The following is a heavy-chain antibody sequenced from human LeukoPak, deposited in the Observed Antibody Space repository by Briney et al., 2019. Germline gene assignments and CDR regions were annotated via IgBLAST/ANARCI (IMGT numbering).Heavy chain of an antibody. CDR2: INPNSGGT. J-gene: IGHJ6*02. Sequence: GASVKVSCKASGYTFTGYYMHWVRQAPGQGLEWMGWINPNSGGTNYAQKFQGRVTMTRDTSISTAYMELSRLRSDDTAVYYCARERVDVIVVVVAATEAKYYYYGMDVWGQGTTVTVSS. D-gene: IGHD2-15*01. CDR3: ARERVDVIVVVVAATEAKYYYYGMDV. V-gene: IGHV1-2*02. CDR1: GYTFTGYY.